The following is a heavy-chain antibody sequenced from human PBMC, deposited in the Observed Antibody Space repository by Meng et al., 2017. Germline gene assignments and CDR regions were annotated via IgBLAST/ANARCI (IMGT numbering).Heavy chain of an antibody. D-gene: IGHD4-17*01. CDR1: GFTFSSYG. V-gene: IGHV3-33*01. Sequence: GESLKISCAASGFTFSSYGMHWVRQAPGKGLEWVAVIWYDGSNKYYADSVKGRFTISRDNSKNTLYLQVNSLRAEDTAVYYCARTLVDYGDYYGWYYGMDVWGQGTTVTVSS. J-gene: IGHJ6*02. CDR3: ARTLVDYGDYYGWYYGMDV. CDR2: IWYDGSNK.